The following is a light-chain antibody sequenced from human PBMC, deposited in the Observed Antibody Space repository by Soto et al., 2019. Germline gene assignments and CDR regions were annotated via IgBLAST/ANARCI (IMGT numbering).Light chain of an antibody. J-gene: IGLJ1*01. CDR2: EVS. V-gene: IGLV2-14*01. CDR1: SSDVGGYNY. Sequence: QSVLTQPASVSGSPGQSITISCTGTSSDVGGYNYVSWYQQHPGKAPKLMIYEVSNRPSGVSNRFSGSKSGNTASLTISGLQAEDEADYYCNSYTSRYTFVVGTGTKV. CDR3: NSYTSRYTFV.